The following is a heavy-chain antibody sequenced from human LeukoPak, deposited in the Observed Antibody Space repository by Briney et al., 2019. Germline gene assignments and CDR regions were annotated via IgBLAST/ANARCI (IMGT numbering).Heavy chain of an antibody. Sequence: PGGSLRLSCAASGFTFSSYGMHWVRQAPGKGLEWVAVIWYDGSNKDYADSVKGRFTISRDNSRNTLYLQMNSLGAEDTAVYYCAKVGSLVATFFAFDIWGQGTVVSVSS. D-gene: IGHD2-15*01. CDR1: GFTFSSYG. CDR3: AKVGSLVATFFAFDI. V-gene: IGHV3-33*06. J-gene: IGHJ3*02. CDR2: IWYDGSNK.